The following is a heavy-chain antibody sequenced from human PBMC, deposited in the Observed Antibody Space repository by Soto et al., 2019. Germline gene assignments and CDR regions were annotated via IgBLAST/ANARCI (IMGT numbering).Heavy chain of an antibody. V-gene: IGHV4-30-2*01. J-gene: IGHJ3*02. CDR3: ARGPYDSSGFYSAFDI. CDR2: IYHSGST. Sequence: SETLSLTCSVSGGSISSGAYSWIWIRHPPGKGLEWIGYIYHSGSTYYNPSLKSRVTVSIDRSKNQFSLKLSSVTAADTAVFYCARGPYDSSGFYSAFDIWGQGTMVTVSS. CDR1: GGSISSGAYS. D-gene: IGHD3-22*01.